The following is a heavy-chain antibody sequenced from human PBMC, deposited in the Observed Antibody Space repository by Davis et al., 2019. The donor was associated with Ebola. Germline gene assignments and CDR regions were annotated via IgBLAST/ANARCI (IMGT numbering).Heavy chain of an antibody. J-gene: IGHJ6*02. CDR2: MNPNSGNT. Sequence: ASVKVSCKASGYTFTSYDINWVRQATGQGLEWMGWMNPNSGNTGYAQKLQGRVTMTTDTSTSTAYMELRSLRSDDTAVYYCARVSGWRFDSSSWWYYYYGMDVWGQGTTVTVSS. CDR1: GYTFTSYD. V-gene: IGHV1-8*01. D-gene: IGHD6-13*01. CDR3: ARVSGWRFDSSSWWYYYYGMDV.